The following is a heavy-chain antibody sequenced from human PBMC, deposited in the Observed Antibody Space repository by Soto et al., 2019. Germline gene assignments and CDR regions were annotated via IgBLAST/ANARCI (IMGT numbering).Heavy chain of an antibody. CDR3: ARHYDSSGYLDY. CDR2: IIPIFGTA. Sequence: SVKVSCKASGGTFSSYAISWVRQAPGQGLEWMGGIIPIFGTANYAQKFQGRVTITADESTSTAYMELSSLRSEDTAVYYCARHYDSSGYLDYWGQGTLVTVSS. CDR1: GGTFSSYA. J-gene: IGHJ4*02. V-gene: IGHV1-69*13. D-gene: IGHD3-22*01.